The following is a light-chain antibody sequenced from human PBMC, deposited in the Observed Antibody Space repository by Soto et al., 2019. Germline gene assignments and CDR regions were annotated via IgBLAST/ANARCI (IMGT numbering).Light chain of an antibody. CDR3: QQTYSSPYT. CDR1: QSISSH. J-gene: IGKJ2*01. CDR2: AES. Sequence: DIQMTQSPSSLCASVGDRVTITCRASQSISSHLNWYPHKPGKAPKLLIYAESSLQSDAPSKFSSNRSETDLKLTISILKPEDSATYYCQQTYSSPYTFGQVTKLEIK. V-gene: IGKV1-39*01.